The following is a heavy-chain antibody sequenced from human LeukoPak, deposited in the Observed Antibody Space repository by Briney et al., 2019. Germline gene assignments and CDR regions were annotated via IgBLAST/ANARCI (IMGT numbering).Heavy chain of an antibody. CDR2: FDPEDGET. V-gene: IGHV1-24*01. CDR1: GYXLTELS. D-gene: IGHD1-26*01. CDR3: ATPSDLGARPTPFDY. J-gene: IGHJ4*02. Sequence: GASVKVSCKVSGYXLTELSIHWVRQAPGKGLEWMGGFDPEDGETIYAQKFQGRVTMTEDTSTDTAYMELSSLRSEDTAVYYCATPSDLGARPTPFDYWGQGTLVTVSS.